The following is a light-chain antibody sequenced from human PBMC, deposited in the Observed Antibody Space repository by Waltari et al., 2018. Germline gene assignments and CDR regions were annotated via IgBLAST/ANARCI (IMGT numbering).Light chain of an antibody. CDR3: QVWDNSSDHVV. CDR1: NIGSKR. CDR2: RDS. Sequence: SYVLSQPPSVSVAPGQTARLTCGGNNIGSKRVHWYQQKPGQAPVLVIYRDSVRPSGIPERFSGSNSGNTATLSISRVEAGDEADYYCQVWDNSSDHVVFGGGTTVTVL. J-gene: IGLJ3*02. V-gene: IGLV3-21*02.